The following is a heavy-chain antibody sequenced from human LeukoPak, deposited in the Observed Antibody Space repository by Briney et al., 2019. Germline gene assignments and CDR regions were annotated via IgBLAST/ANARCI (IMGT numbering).Heavy chain of an antibody. CDR1: GGSISSSSYY. Sequence: SETLSLTCTVSGGSISSSSYYWGWIRQPPGKGLEWIGEINHSGSTNYNPSLKSRVTISVDTSKNQFSLKLSSVTAADTAVYYCARVGKGRAAGTLRYYDFLFDYWGQGTLVTVSS. J-gene: IGHJ4*02. CDR2: INHSGST. V-gene: IGHV4-39*07. D-gene: IGHD6-13*01. CDR3: ARVGKGRAAGTLRYYDFLFDY.